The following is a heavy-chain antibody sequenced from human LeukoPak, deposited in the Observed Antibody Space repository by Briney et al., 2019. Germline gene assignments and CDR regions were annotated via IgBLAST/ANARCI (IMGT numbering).Heavy chain of an antibody. V-gene: IGHV4-59*01. J-gene: IGHJ6*02. CDR2: IYYSGST. CDR3: ARAVAGTHYYYGMDV. Sequence: SETLSLTCTVSGGSISSYYWSWIRQPPGKGLEGIGYIYYSGSTNYNPSLKSRVTISVDTSKKQFSLKLSSVTAADTAVYYCARAVAGTHYYYGMDVWGQGTTVTVSS. D-gene: IGHD6-19*01. CDR1: GGSISSYY.